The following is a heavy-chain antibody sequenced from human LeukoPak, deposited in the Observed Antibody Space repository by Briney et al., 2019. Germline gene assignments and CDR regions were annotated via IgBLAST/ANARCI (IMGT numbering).Heavy chain of an antibody. CDR3: ARDRLLRSGWLLDDY. J-gene: IGHJ4*02. CDR2: ISAYNGNT. Sequence: VASVKVSCKASGYTFTSYGISWVRQAPGQGLEWMGWISAYNGNTNYAQKLQGRVTMTRDTSTSTVYMELSSLRSEDTAVYYCARDRLLRSGWLLDDYWGQGTLVTVSS. CDR1: GYTFTSYG. D-gene: IGHD6-19*01. V-gene: IGHV1-18*01.